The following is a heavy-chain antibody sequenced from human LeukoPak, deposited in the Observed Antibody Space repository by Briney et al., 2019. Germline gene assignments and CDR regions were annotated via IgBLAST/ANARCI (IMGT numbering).Heavy chain of an antibody. Sequence: PSETLSLTCTVSGGSISSYYWSWIRQPPGKGLEWIGYIYYSGSTNYNPSLKSRVTISVDTSKNQFSLKLSSMTAADTAVYYCARDIKTYSSSWYVFDYWGQGTLVTVSS. D-gene: IGHD6-13*01. CDR2: IYYSGST. J-gene: IGHJ4*02. V-gene: IGHV4-59*12. CDR3: ARDIKTYSSSWYVFDY. CDR1: GGSISSYY.